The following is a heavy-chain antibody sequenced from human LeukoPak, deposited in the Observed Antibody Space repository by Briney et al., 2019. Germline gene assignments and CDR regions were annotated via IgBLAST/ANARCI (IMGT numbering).Heavy chain of an antibody. CDR1: GYTFTNFY. Sequence: ASVKVSCKASGYTFTNFYMHWVRQAPGQGLEWMGSINPNTGGTSSAQKFQGRVTMTGDTSISTAYMELSRLKSDDTAVYYCSRDPRGSYYSDYWGQGTLVIVSA. J-gene: IGHJ4*02. CDR2: INPNTGGT. CDR3: SRDPRGSYYSDY. D-gene: IGHD3-10*01. V-gene: IGHV1-2*02.